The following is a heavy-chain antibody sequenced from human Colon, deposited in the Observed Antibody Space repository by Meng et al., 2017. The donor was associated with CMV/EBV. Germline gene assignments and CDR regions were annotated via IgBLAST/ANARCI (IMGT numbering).Heavy chain of an antibody. D-gene: IGHD1-7*01. CDR2: ISYDGSNK. V-gene: IGHV3-30*04. Sequence: GGSLRLSCAASGFTFGSYAMHWVRQAPGKGLEWVAVISYDGSNKYYADSVKGRFTISRDNSKNTLYLQMNSLRAEDTAVYYCARDPNYYFDYWGQGTLVTVSS. CDR3: ARDPNYYFDY. CDR1: GFTFGSYA. J-gene: IGHJ4*02.